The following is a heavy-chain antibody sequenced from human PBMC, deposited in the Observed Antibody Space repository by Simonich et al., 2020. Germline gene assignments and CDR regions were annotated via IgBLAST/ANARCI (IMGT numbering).Heavy chain of an antibody. CDR1: GGSFSGYY. Sequence: QVQLHQWGAGLLKPSETLSLTCAVYGGSFSGYYWSWIRQPPGKGLEWIGEINHSGSTNSNPSLKSRVTISVDTSKNQFSLKLSSVTAADTAVYYCARHLQLGPFDYWGQGTLVTVSS. CDR2: INHSGST. V-gene: IGHV4-34*01. D-gene: IGHD1-1*01. J-gene: IGHJ4*02. CDR3: ARHLQLGPFDY.